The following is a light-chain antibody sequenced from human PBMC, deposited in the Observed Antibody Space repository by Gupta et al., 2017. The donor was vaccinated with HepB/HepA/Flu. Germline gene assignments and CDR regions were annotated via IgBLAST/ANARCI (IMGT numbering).Light chain of an antibody. V-gene: IGLV3-1*01. CDR2: QDS. J-gene: IGLJ3*02. Sequence: YELTQPPSVSVSPGQTATITCSGDKLGNTYASWFQQTPGQSPLLIIFQDSKRPSGIPERFTGSNSGNTATLTISGTQPTDEADYYCQAWDGSSLVFGGGTKLTVL. CDR1: KLGNTY. CDR3: QAWDGSSLV.